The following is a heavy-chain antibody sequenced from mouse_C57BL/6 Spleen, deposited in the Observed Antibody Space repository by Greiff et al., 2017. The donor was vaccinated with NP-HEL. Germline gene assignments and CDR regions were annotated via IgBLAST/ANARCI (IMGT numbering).Heavy chain of an antibody. CDR3: ARSDYSGSSLDY. D-gene: IGHD1-1*01. CDR2: IYPGDGDT. Sequence: VQLQQSGAELVKPGASVKISCKASGYAFSSYWMNWVKQRPGKGLEWIGQIYPGDGDTNYNGKFKGKATLTADKSSSTAYMQLSSLTSEDSAVYFCARSDYSGSSLDYWGQGTTLTVSS. V-gene: IGHV1-80*01. J-gene: IGHJ2*01. CDR1: GYAFSSYW.